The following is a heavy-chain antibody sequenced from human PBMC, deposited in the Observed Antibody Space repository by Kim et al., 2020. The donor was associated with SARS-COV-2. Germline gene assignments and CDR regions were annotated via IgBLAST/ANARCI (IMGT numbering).Heavy chain of an antibody. Sequence: ASVKVSCKASGYTFTSYYMHWVRQAPGQGLEWMGIINPSGGSTSYAQKFQGRVTMTRDTSTSTVYMELSSLRSEDTAVYYCARAGQIQLWLEAPDDYWGQGTLVTVSS. V-gene: IGHV1-46*01. D-gene: IGHD5-18*01. CDR2: INPSGGST. J-gene: IGHJ4*02. CDR1: GYTFTSYY. CDR3: ARAGQIQLWLEAPDDY.